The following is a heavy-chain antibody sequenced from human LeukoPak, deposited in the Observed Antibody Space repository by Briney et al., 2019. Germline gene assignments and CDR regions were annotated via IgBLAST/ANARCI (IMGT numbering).Heavy chain of an antibody. CDR3: ARGDGWDYLDY. CDR1: GYTFTGYY. Sequence: GASVKVSCKASGYTFTGYYIHWVRQAPGQGLEWMGWISPNSGGTNYAQKFQGWVTLTRDASISTAYMDLSRLRSDDTAVYYCARGDGWDYLDYWGQGTLVTVSS. CDR2: ISPNSGGT. V-gene: IGHV1-2*04. J-gene: IGHJ4*02. D-gene: IGHD5-24*01.